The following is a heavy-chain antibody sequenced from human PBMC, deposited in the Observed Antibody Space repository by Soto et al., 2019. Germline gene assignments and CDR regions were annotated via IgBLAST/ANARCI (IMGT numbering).Heavy chain of an antibody. D-gene: IGHD6-13*01. V-gene: IGHV4-4*02. Sequence: QVQLQESGPGLVKPSGTLSLTCAVSGGSISSNNWWSWVRQPPGKGLEWIGQIYHSGSTNYNPSLKSRVTISVDKSTNQFSLKLNSVTAADTALYYCARKLGSSRAPFDYWGQGTLVTVSS. CDR2: IYHSGST. CDR3: ARKLGSSRAPFDY. J-gene: IGHJ4*02. CDR1: GGSISSNNW.